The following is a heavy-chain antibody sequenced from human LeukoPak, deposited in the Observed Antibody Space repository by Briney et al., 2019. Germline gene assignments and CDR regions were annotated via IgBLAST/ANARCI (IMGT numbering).Heavy chain of an antibody. V-gene: IGHV3-30-3*01. D-gene: IGHD5-18*01. CDR2: ISYDGSNK. CDR1: GFTFSSYA. J-gene: IGHJ4*02. CDR3: ARGQGSTAMVTNFDY. Sequence: GGSLRLSCAASGFTFSSYAMHWVRQAPGKGLEWVAVISYDGSNKYYADSVKGRFTISRDNSKNTPYLQMNSLRAEDTAVYYCARGQGSTAMVTNFDYWGQGTLVTVSS.